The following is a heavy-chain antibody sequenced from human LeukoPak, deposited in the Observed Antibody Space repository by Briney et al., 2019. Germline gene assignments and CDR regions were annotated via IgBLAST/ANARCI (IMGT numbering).Heavy chain of an antibody. J-gene: IGHJ4*02. CDR3: ARVNLLGYCTNGVCPGGGLPFDY. CDR1: GGSFSGYH. Sequence: SETLSLTCAVYGGSFSGYHWSWIRQPPGKGLEWIGEINHSEGTNYNPSLKSRVTISVETSKNQFSLKLTSVTAADTAVYYCARVNLLGYCTNGVCPGGGLPFDYWGQGTLVTVSS. V-gene: IGHV4-34*01. CDR2: INHSEGT. D-gene: IGHD2-8*01.